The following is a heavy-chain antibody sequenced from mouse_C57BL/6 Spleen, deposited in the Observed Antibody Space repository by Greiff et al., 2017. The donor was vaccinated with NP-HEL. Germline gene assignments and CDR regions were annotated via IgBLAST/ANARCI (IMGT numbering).Heavy chain of an antibody. CDR1: GYTFTSYW. V-gene: IGHV1-69*01. J-gene: IGHJ3*01. Sequence: QVQLQQPGAELVMPGASVKLSCKASGYTFTSYWMHWVKQRPGQGLEWIGEIDPSDSYTNYNQKFKGKSTLTVDKSSSTAYMQLSSLTSEDSAVYYCARSNSNYGEAYWGQGTLVTVSA. CDR3: ARSNSNYGEAY. D-gene: IGHD2-5*01. CDR2: IDPSDSYT.